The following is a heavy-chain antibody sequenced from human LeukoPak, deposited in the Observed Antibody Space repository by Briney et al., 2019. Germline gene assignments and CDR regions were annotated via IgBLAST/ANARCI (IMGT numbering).Heavy chain of an antibody. J-gene: IGHJ5*02. CDR2: TYYRSTWYN. D-gene: IGHD3-9*01. Sequence: SQTLSLTCAISGDSFSSNSVTWNWIRQSPSRGLEWLGRTYYRSTWYNDYAVSVRGRITVNPDTSKNQFSLHLNSVTPEDTAVYYCARRLAQYDCFDPWGQGILVTVSS. CDR1: GDSFSSNSVT. CDR3: ARRLAQYDCFDP. V-gene: IGHV6-1*01.